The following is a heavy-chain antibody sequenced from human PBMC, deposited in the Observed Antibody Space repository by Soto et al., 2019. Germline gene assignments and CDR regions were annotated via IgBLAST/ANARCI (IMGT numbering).Heavy chain of an antibody. CDR2: IWYDGGNK. J-gene: IGHJ4*02. D-gene: IGHD1-7*01. V-gene: IGHV3-33*01. CDR1: GSIFGGYG. CDR3: ARDGIGGTVFRGFCDY. Sequence: QKYLVESGGGLAQPGGSLRFSGVGPGSIFGGYGFHWVRQAPGKGLVWVAVIWYDGGNKFNPDSVKGRFTISRDNSKNMLYLQMDSLRAEDTAVYYCARDGIGGTVFRGFCDYWGQGTLVTVSS.